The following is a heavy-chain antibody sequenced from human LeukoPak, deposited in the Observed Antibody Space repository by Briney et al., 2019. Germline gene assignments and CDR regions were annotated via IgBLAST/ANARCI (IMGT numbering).Heavy chain of an antibody. V-gene: IGHV1-2*02. CDR2: INPYSGDT. CDR1: GYNFTDYR. D-gene: IGHD6-19*01. CDR3: GRGSSGWYTVIY. J-gene: IGHJ4*02. Sequence: ASVKVSCKASGYNFTDYRLHWVRQAPGQGLEWMGWINPYSGDTNYAQKFQGRVTMTRDTSISTAYMEMSSLRSDDTAVYYCGRGSSGWYTVIYWGQGTLVTVSS.